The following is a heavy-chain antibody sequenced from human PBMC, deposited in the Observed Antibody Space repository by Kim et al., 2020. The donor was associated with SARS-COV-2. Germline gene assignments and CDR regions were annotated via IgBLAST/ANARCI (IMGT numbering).Heavy chain of an antibody. CDR1: GFLFRSYG. V-gene: IGHV3-33*01. J-gene: IGHJ4*02. CDR3: ARDPFRYDSSGYYPFFES. Sequence: GGSLRLSCAASGFLFRSYGMHWVRQAPGKGLEWVAVLGSDGDDEYYADSVRGRFTISRDNSQNTLSLQMNSLRAEDTAVYYCARDPFRYDSSGYYPFFESWGQGTLVTVSS. CDR2: LGSDGDDE. D-gene: IGHD3-22*01.